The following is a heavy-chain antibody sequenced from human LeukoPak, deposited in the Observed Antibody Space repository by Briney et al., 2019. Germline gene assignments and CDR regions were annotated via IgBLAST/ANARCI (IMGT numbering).Heavy chain of an antibody. D-gene: IGHD2-15*01. CDR2: ISNSGGT. Sequence: PSETLSLTCIVSGGAITSHYWTWIRQSPVKGLEWIGDISNSGGTSYNPSLKSRVTISIDTSKNQFSLKLSSVTAADTAVYYCGRDALVGYFSYYYVDVWGKGTTVTVSS. V-gene: IGHV4-59*11. J-gene: IGHJ6*03. CDR3: GRDALVGYFSYYYVDV. CDR1: GGAITSHY.